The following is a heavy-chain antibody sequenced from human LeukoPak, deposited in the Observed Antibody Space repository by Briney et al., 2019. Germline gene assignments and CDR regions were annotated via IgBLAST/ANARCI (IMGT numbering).Heavy chain of an antibody. D-gene: IGHD5-24*01. Sequence: SSVKVSCKASGGTFSSYAISWVRQAPGQGLEWMGGIIPIFGTANYAQKFQGRVTITTDESTSTAYMELSSLRSEDTAVYYCASNRRDGYNYYFDYWGQGTLVTASS. CDR3: ASNRRDGYNYYFDY. V-gene: IGHV1-69*05. J-gene: IGHJ4*02. CDR2: IIPIFGTA. CDR1: GGTFSSYA.